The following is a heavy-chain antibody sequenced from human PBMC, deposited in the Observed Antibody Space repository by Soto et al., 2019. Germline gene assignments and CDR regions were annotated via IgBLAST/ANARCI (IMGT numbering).Heavy chain of an antibody. CDR1: GYTFINDW. CDR3: ARPLCKYGGFRRFSY. J-gene: IGHJ4*02. CDR2: ISPGLSET. Sequence: GESLKIGCKASGYTFINDWIGWVRQKPGKGLGWLGIISPGLSETRYIPSSRGHVTISVDKTLNTAYLQWDSRKASDTAMYDCARPLCKYGGFRRFSYWGQGTRVTVAS. D-gene: IGHD2-2*01. V-gene: IGHV5-51*01.